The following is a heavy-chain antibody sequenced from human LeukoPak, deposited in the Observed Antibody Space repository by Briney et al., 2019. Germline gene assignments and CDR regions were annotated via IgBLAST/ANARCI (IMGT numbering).Heavy chain of an antibody. CDR3: ARARGAEAIDY. CDR1: GGSFSGHY. D-gene: IGHD3-10*01. V-gene: IGHV4-34*01. CDR2: INHSGGT. Sequence: SETLSLTCAVYGGSFSGHYWSWIRQPPGKGLEWIGEINHSGGTNYNPSLKSRVTISVDTPKNQFSLKLNSLTAADTAVYYCARARGAEAIDYWGQGTLVTVSS. J-gene: IGHJ4*02.